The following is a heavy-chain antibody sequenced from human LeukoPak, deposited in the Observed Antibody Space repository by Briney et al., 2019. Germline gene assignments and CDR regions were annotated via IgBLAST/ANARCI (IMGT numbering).Heavy chain of an antibody. CDR2: ISSSSSYI. D-gene: IGHD3-22*01. Sequence: GGSLRLSCAASGFTFSSYSMNWVRQAPGKGLEWVSSISSSSSYIYYADSVKGRLTISRDNAKNSLYLQMNSLRAEDTAVYYCARDSQITYYYDSSGFHWFDPWGQGTLVTVSS. CDR1: GFTFSSYS. CDR3: ARDSQITYYYDSSGFHWFDP. J-gene: IGHJ5*02. V-gene: IGHV3-21*01.